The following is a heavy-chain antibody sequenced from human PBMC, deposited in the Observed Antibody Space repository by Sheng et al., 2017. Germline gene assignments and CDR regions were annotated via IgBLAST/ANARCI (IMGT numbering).Heavy chain of an antibody. CDR3: ASGNEGLTIFGVVIPNDAFDI. Sequence: QVQLQQWGAGLLKPSETLSLTCAVYGGSFSGYYWSWIRQPPGKGLEWIGEINHSGSTNYNPSLKSRVTISVDTSKNQFSLKLSSVTAADTAVYYCASGNEGLTIFGVVIPNDAFDIWGQGTMVTVSS. D-gene: IGHD3-3*01. CDR2: INHSGST. CDR1: GGSFSGYY. J-gene: IGHJ3*02. V-gene: IGHV4-34*01.